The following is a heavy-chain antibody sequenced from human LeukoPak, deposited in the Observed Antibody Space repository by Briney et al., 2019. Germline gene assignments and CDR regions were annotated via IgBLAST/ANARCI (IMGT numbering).Heavy chain of an antibody. CDR2: IRSKAYGGTA. Sequence: GGSLRLSCTASGFTFGDYAMSWVRQAPGKGLEWVGFIRSKAYGGTAEYAASVKGRFTISRDDSKSIAYLQMNSLKTEDTAVYYCTRAGDIVVVVAANEYWGQGTLVTVSS. CDR3: TRAGDIVVVVAANEY. CDR1: GFTFGDYA. D-gene: IGHD2-15*01. J-gene: IGHJ4*02. V-gene: IGHV3-49*04.